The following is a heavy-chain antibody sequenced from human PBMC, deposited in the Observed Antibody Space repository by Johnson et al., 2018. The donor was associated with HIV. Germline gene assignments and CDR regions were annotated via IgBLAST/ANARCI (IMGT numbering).Heavy chain of an antibody. J-gene: IGHJ3*02. D-gene: IGHD3-22*01. CDR1: GFTFSSYG. CDR2: ISYDGSHT. CDR3: AKDTVWSSGYYGGAFDI. V-gene: IGHV3-30*18. Sequence: QVQLVESGGGVVQPGRSLRLSCAASGFTFSSYGMHWVRQAPGKGLEWVAVISYDGSHTYYADSVKGRFTISRDNSKNTLYLQMNSLRAEDTAVYYCAKDTVWSSGYYGGAFDIWGQGTMVTVSS.